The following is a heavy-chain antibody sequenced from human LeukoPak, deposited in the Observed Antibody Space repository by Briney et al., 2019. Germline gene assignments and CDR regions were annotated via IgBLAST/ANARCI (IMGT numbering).Heavy chain of an antibody. CDR2: ISSSSSTI. CDR3: ATNYYDSSGFGY. D-gene: IGHD3-22*01. Sequence: PGGSLRLSCAASGFTLSSDSMNWVRQAPGKGREWVSYISSSSSTIYYADSVKGRFTISRDNAKNSLYLQMNSLRDEDTAVYYCATNYYDSSGFGYWGQGTLVTVSS. V-gene: IGHV3-48*02. J-gene: IGHJ4*02. CDR1: GFTLSSDS.